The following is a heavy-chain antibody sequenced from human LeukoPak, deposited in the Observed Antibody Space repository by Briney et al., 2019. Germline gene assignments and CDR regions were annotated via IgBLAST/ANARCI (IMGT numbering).Heavy chain of an antibody. CDR3: ARGYCSGGSCYRFDY. J-gene: IGHJ4*02. CDR2: ISSSSSYI. Sequence: GGSLRLSCAASGLTFSSYSMNWVRQAPGKGLEWVSSISSSSSYIYYADSVKGRFTISRDSAKNSLYLQMNSLRAEDTAVYYCARGYCSGGSCYRFDYWGQGTLVTVSS. CDR1: GLTFSSYS. V-gene: IGHV3-21*01. D-gene: IGHD2-15*01.